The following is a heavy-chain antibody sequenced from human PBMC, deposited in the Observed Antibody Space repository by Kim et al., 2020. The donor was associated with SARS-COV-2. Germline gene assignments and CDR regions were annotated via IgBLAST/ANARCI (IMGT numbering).Heavy chain of an antibody. CDR3: ARAPRRIITIFGMVTHFDY. Sequence: KSRVTISVDTSKNQFSLKLSSVTAADTAVYYCARAPRRIITIFGMVTHFDYWGQGTLVTVSS. V-gene: IGHV4-31*02. D-gene: IGHD3-3*01. J-gene: IGHJ4*02.